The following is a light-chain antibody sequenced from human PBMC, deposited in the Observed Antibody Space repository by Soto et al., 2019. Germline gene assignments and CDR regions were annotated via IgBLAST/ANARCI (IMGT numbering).Light chain of an antibody. CDR1: YSIGSS. CDR3: QQRANWPLT. V-gene: IGKV3-11*01. CDR2: NAF. Sequence: IVLTQSPGPLSLSTGERATLSRRANYSIGSSLAWYRQKPGQSPSLLIFNAFNRATGIPARFRGSGSGTDFTLTISSLEPEDFVVYYCQQRANWPLTFGGGTKV. J-gene: IGKJ4*01.